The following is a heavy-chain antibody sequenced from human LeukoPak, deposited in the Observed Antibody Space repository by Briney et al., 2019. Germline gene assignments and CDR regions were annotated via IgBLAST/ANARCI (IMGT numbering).Heavy chain of an antibody. V-gene: IGHV4-59*01. J-gene: IGHJ4*02. CDR3: ARGGSYLGHCDY. D-gene: IGHD1-26*01. Sequence: SETLSLTCTVSGGSISSYFWSWIRQPPGKGLEWIGYMYYSGSSNYKPSLKSRVTISIDTSKSQFSLKLSSVTAADTAVYYCARGGSYLGHCDYWGQGSLVTVSS. CDR2: MYYSGSS. CDR1: GGSISSYF.